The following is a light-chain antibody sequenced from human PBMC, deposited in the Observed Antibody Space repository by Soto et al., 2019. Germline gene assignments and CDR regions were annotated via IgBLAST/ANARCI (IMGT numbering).Light chain of an antibody. Sequence: EMVLTQSPGTLSLSPGERATLSCRASQSVSSSYLGWYQQKPGQAPRLLIFGASSRATGIPDRFSGSGSESDFTLTITRLEPEDFAVYYCQQYSNSAWTFGQGTRVEIK. CDR2: GAS. CDR3: QQYSNSAWT. V-gene: IGKV3-20*01. J-gene: IGKJ1*01. CDR1: QSVSSSY.